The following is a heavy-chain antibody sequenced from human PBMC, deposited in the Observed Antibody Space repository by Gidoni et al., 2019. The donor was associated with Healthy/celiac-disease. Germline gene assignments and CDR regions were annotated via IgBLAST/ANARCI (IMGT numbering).Heavy chain of an antibody. CDR2: ISSSSSYI. CDR1: GLPFSSYS. D-gene: IGHD2-2*01. CDR3: AREGEYCSSTSCGRDGMDV. V-gene: IGHV3-21*01. J-gene: IGHJ6*02. Sequence: EVQLVESVGGLVKPGGSLRLSFAASGLPFSSYSAHWLRQAPGTGLEGVSSISSSSSYIYYADSVKGRFTISRDNAKNSLYLQMNSLRAEDTAVYYCAREGEYCSSTSCGRDGMDVWGQGTTVTVSS.